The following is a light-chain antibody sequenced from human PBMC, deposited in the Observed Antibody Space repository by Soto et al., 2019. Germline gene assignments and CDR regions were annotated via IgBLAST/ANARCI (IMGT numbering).Light chain of an antibody. V-gene: IGKV1-39*01. CDR2: AAT. CDR3: QQGYTTPGT. J-gene: IGKJ1*01. Sequence: DIPMTQSPSSLSASVGDRVTITCRASQSISAHLNWYQQKPGKAPKVLIYAATNLESGVPSRFSGSGSGTEFTLTISSLPPEDFATYYCQQGYTTPGTFGQGTKVE. CDR1: QSISAH.